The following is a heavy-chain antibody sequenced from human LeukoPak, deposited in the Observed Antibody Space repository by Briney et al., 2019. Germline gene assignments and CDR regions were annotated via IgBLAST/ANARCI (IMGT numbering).Heavy chain of an antibody. CDR2: IKQDGSEK. Sequence: GGSLRLSCAASGFSFSGFWMSWVRQAPGKGLEWVANIKQDGSEKYYVDSVKGRFTISRDNAKNSLYLQMNSLRAEDTAVYYCARNIDSMVRGVIIGDYYYMDVWGKGTTVTISS. J-gene: IGHJ6*03. D-gene: IGHD3-10*01. V-gene: IGHV3-7*01. CDR1: GFSFSGFW. CDR3: ARNIDSMVRGVIIGDYYYMDV.